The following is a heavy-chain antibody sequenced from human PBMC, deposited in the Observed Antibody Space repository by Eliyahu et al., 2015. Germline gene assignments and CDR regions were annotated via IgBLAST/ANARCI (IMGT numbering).Heavy chain of an antibody. Sequence: QVQLQQWGAGLLKPSETLSLTCAXXGXSFXGYYWSWIRQPPGKGLEWIGEINHSGSTNYNPSLKSRVTISVDTSKNQFSLKLSSVTAADTAVYYCARGERFGELFIGFDYWGQGTLVTVSS. CDR3: ARGERFGELFIGFDY. J-gene: IGHJ4*02. CDR2: INHSGST. D-gene: IGHD3-10*01. V-gene: IGHV4-34*01. CDR1: GXSFXGYY.